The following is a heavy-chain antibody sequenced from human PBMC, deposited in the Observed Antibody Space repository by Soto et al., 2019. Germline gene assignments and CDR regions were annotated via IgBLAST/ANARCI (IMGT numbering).Heavy chain of an antibody. CDR1: GGSISSSSYY. J-gene: IGHJ4*02. D-gene: IGHD6-13*01. V-gene: IGHV4-39*01. CDR2: IYYSGST. CDR3: ARLMAALFDY. Sequence: ASETLSLTCTVSGGSISSSSYYWGWIRQPPGKGLEWIGSIYYSGSTYYNPSLKSRVTISVDTSKNQFSLKLSSVTAADTAVYYCARLMAALFDYWGQGTLVTVSS.